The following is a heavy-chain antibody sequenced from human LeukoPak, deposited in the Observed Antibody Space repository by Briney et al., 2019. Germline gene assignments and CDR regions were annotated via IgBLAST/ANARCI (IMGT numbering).Heavy chain of an antibody. V-gene: IGHV1-46*01. CDR1: GYTFTSYY. Sequence: ASVKVSCKASGYTFTSYYMHWVRQAPGQGLEWMGIINPSGGSTSYAQKFQGRVTITADESTSTAYMELSSLRSEDTAVYYCARGKGDFDWLSIDWGQGTLVTVSS. J-gene: IGHJ4*02. D-gene: IGHD3-9*01. CDR2: INPSGGST. CDR3: ARGKGDFDWLSID.